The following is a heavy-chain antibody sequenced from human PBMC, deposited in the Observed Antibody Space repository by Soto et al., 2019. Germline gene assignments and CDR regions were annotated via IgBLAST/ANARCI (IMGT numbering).Heavy chain of an antibody. CDR3: ARDARAVAPGGFDP. CDR1: GYTFTSYG. Sequence: GASVKGCCKASGYTFTSYGISWVRQAPGQGLEWMGWISAYNGNTNYAQKLQGRVTMTTDTSTSTAYMELRSLRSDDTAVYYCARDARAVAPGGFDPWGQGTLVTVSS. D-gene: IGHD6-13*01. CDR2: ISAYNGNT. V-gene: IGHV1-18*01. J-gene: IGHJ5*02.